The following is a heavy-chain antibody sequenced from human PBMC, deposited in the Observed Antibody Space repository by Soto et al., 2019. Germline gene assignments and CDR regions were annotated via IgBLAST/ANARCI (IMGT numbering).Heavy chain of an antibody. CDR1: GFTFSSYG. CDR3: ARTLGAIRWVHFYPGGPGILEGRDV. J-gene: IGHJ6*02. Sequence: PGGSLRLSCAASGFTFSSYGMHWVRQAPGKGLEWVAVIWYDGSNKYYADSVKGRFTISRDNSKNTLYLQMNSLRAEDTDVYYCARTLGAIRWVHFYPGGPGILEGRDVWGQGTTVTVSS. V-gene: IGHV3-33*01. D-gene: IGHD1-26*01. CDR2: IWYDGSNK.